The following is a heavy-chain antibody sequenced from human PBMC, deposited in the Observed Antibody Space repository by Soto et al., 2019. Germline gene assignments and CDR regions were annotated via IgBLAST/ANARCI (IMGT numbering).Heavy chain of an antibody. CDR1: GFTFSNFA. Sequence: QLLESGGGFVQPGGSLRLSCVASGFTFSNFAMAWVRQAPGEGLEWVSAISGSGDDTFYADSMKGRFTISRDNSKEAQYLQINSLRIKDTTVYYSAIPIPATGTTIRFWGQGTLVSVSS. CDR3: AIPIPATGTTIRF. D-gene: IGHD1-1*01. V-gene: IGHV3-23*01. CDR2: ISGSGDDT. J-gene: IGHJ4*02.